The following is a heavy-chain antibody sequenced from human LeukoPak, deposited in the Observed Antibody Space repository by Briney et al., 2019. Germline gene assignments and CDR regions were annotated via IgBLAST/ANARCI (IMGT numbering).Heavy chain of an antibody. D-gene: IGHD3-3*01. CDR2: ISAYNGNT. Sequence: GASVKVSCKASGYTFTSYGISWVRQAPGQGLVWMGWISAYNGNTNYAQKLQGRVTMTTDTSTSTAYMELRSLRSDDTAVYYCARSNLKPYYDFWSGYSTPDNWFDPWGQGTLVTVSA. V-gene: IGHV1-18*01. CDR1: GYTFTSYG. J-gene: IGHJ5*02. CDR3: ARSNLKPYYDFWSGYSTPDNWFDP.